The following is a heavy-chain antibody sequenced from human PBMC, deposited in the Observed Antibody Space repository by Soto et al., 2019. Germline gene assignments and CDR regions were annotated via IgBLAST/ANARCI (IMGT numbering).Heavy chain of an antibody. CDR2: ISAYNGNT. V-gene: IGHV1-18*01. CDR3: ARGYSSSPLNYYYYGMDV. CDR1: GYTFTSYG. Sequence: ASVKVSCKASGYTFTSYGISWVRQAPGQGLEWMGWISAYNGNTNYAQKLQGRVTMTTDTSTSTAYMELRSLRSDDTAVYYCARGYSSSPLNYYYYGMDVWGQGTTVTVSS. D-gene: IGHD6-6*01. J-gene: IGHJ6*02.